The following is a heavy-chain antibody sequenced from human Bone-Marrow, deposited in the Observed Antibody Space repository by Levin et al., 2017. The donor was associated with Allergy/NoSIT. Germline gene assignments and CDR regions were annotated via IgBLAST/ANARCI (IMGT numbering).Heavy chain of an antibody. V-gene: IGHV3-9*01. CDR2: INWNGDSI. Sequence: GGSLRLSCAASGFTFDDYGMHWVRQPPGKGLEWVSTINWNGDSIGYADSVKGRFTISRDNTKNSLYLQMNSLRTDDTAFYYCTKGRGLSGSEFDYWGQGTLVTVSS. CDR3: TKGRGLSGSEFDY. D-gene: IGHD1-26*01. CDR1: GFTFDDYG. J-gene: IGHJ4*02.